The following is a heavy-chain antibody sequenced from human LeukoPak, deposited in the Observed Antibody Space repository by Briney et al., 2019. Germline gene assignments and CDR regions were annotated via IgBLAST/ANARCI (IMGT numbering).Heavy chain of an antibody. Sequence: GGSLRLSCVGSGFNFRNYDMSWVRQAPGKGLEWVSSISGSGGSTYYADSVRGQFAISRDNSKNTVYLQMNSLRAEDTAVYYCAKFVAGAGTGAIDYWGQGTLVTVSS. V-gene: IGHV3-23*01. CDR2: ISGSGGST. D-gene: IGHD6-13*01. CDR1: GFNFRNYD. CDR3: AKFVAGAGTGAIDY. J-gene: IGHJ4*02.